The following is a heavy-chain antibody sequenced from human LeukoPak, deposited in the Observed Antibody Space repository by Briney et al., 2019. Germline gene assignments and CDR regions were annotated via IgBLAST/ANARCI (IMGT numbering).Heavy chain of an antibody. CDR2: VYYSGST. CDR3: PRVNGAYVGPLDV. Sequence: SETLSLTCTVPAGSITTYYWNWIRQPPGKGLEWIEYVYYSGSTNCSPSLNSRVTISVVTSTIHFSLTVTSVTAADTAIYCCPRVNGAYVGPLDVWGQGTPVTVSS. CDR1: AGSITTYY. J-gene: IGHJ6*02. V-gene: IGHV4-59*01. D-gene: IGHD4-23*01.